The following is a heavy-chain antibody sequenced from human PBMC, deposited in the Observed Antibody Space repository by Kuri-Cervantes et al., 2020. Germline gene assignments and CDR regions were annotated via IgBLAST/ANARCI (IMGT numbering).Heavy chain of an antibody. J-gene: IGHJ5*02. CDR1: GGSFSGYY. CDR3: ARERSPRGLMVYANRNWFDP. V-gene: IGHV4-4*07. Sequence: ESLKISCAVYGGSFSGYYWSWIRQPPGKGLEWIGRIYTSGSTNYNPSLKSRVTMSVDTSKNQFSLKLSSVTAADTAVYYCARERSPRGLMVYANRNWFDPWGQGTLVTVSS. D-gene: IGHD2-8*01. CDR2: IYTSGST.